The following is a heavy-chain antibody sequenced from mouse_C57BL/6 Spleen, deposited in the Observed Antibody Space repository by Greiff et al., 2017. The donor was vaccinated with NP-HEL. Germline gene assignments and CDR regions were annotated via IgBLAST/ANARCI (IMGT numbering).Heavy chain of an antibody. CDR2: IRSKSNNYAT. Sequence: VQLQQSGGGLVQPKGSLKLSCAASGFSFNTYAMNWVRQAPGKGLEWVARIRSKSNNYATYYADSVKDRFTISRDDSESMLYLQMNNLKTEDTAMYYCVSSLYAMDYWGQGTSVTVSS. D-gene: IGHD6-1*01. CDR1: GFSFNTYA. V-gene: IGHV10-1*01. CDR3: VSSLYAMDY. J-gene: IGHJ4*01.